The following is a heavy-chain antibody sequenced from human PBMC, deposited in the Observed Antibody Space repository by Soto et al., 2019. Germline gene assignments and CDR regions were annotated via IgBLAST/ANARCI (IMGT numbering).Heavy chain of an antibody. D-gene: IGHD4-17*01. CDR2: IYYSENT. Sequence: QLQLQESGPGLVKPSETLSLTCTVSGDSISSSSNHWGWIRQPPGKGLGWIGNIYYSENTYYNPSLKSRFTISVDTSKNQFSLRLTSVTAADTAVYYCATHPPYGPLDYWGQGTLVTVSS. CDR3: ATHPPYGPLDY. V-gene: IGHV4-39*01. J-gene: IGHJ4*02. CDR1: GDSISSSSNH.